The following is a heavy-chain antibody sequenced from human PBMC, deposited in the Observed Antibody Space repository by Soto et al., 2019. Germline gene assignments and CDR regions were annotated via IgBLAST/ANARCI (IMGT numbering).Heavy chain of an antibody. CDR3: ATYGMDV. Sequence: GSLSLSCVVSGGSFSDFYMSWIRKAPGKGLEWVSHISTDSSNTKYGDSVKGRFTVSRDNAKRSLYLQMNSLRVEDTGIYYCATYGMDVWGQGTTVTVSS. CDR1: GGSFSDFY. J-gene: IGHJ6*02. V-gene: IGHV3-11*06. CDR2: ISTDSSNT.